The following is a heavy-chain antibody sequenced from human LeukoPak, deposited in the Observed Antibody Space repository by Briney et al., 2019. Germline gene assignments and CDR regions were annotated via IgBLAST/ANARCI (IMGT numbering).Heavy chain of an antibody. Sequence: GGSLRLSCAASGFSFSSYTMSWVRQAPGRGLEWVSGISSISHYIYHADSMEGRFTISRDNVKNSLYLQMTSLRAEDTAVYYCAKAREAGAAGTTRYYFDYWGQGTLVTVSS. V-gene: IGHV3-21*04. CDR3: AKAREAGAAGTTRYYFDY. CDR2: ISSISHYI. CDR1: GFSFSSYT. D-gene: IGHD6-13*01. J-gene: IGHJ4*02.